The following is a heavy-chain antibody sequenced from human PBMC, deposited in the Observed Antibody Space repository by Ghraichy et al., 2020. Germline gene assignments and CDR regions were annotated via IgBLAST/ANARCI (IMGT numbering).Heavy chain of an antibody. D-gene: IGHD3-9*01. V-gene: IGHV4-4*02. CDR3: ARDHVKNQYDLLTGYFRPTGY. CDR1: GGSISSSNW. CDR2: IYHSGST. J-gene: IGHJ4*02. Sequence: SETLSLTCAVSGGSISSSNWWSWVRQPPGKGLEWIGEIYHSGSTNYNPSLKSRVTISVDKSKNQFSLKLRSVTAADTAVYYCARDHVKNQYDLLTGYFRPTGYWGQGTLVTVSS.